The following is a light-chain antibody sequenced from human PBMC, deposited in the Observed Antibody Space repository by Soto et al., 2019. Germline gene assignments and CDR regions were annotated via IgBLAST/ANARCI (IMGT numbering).Light chain of an antibody. Sequence: DIQMTQSPSSLSSSVGDRVTITCRSSQSISNYLNWYQQKPGNAPKLLIYVASSLQSGVPSRFSGSGSGTDFSLTISSLQPEDFATYFCQQSGSTPFTFGPGTKVDI. V-gene: IGKV1-39*01. CDR3: QQSGSTPFT. J-gene: IGKJ3*01. CDR1: QSISNY. CDR2: VAS.